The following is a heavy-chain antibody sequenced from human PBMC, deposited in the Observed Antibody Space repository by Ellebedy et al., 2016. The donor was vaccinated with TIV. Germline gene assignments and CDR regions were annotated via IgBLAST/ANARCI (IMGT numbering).Heavy chain of an antibody. D-gene: IGHD2-2*01. V-gene: IGHV3-13*01. CDR2: IGTAGDT. CDR3: AKDLSPGSGYRFDY. Sequence: GESLKISXAASGFTFSSYDMHWVRQATGKGLEWVSAIGTAGDTYYPGSVKGRFTISRDNSKNTLYLQMNSLRAEDTAVYYCAKDLSPGSGYRFDYWGQGTLVTVSS. CDR1: GFTFSSYD. J-gene: IGHJ4*02.